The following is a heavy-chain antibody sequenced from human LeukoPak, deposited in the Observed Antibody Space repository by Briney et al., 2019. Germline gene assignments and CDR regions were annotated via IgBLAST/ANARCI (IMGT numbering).Heavy chain of an antibody. Sequence: QAGGSLRLSCAASRFTFGSYWMSWVRQAPGKGLEWVANIKQDGSEKYYVDSVKGRFTISRDNAKNSLYLQMNSLRAEDTAVYYCARDTGRSSSWIDYWGQGTLVTVSS. D-gene: IGHD6-13*01. CDR3: ARDTGRSSSWIDY. CDR1: RFTFGSYW. CDR2: IKQDGSEK. J-gene: IGHJ4*02. V-gene: IGHV3-7*03.